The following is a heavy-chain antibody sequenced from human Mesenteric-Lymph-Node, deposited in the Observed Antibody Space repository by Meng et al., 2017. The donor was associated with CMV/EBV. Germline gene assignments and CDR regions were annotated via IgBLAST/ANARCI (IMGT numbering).Heavy chain of an antibody. CDR3: AKMGYCTSNSCYSGGYDS. J-gene: IGHJ5*01. Sequence: GESLKISCAASGFTFSSYWMHWVRQAPGKGLVWVSRINSDGSSTSYADSVKGRFTISRDNAKNTLYLQINSPRVEDTAIYYCAKMGYCTSNSCYSGGYDSWGQGTLVTVSS. CDR2: INSDGSST. CDR1: GFTFSSYW. D-gene: IGHD2-2*01. V-gene: IGHV3-74*01.